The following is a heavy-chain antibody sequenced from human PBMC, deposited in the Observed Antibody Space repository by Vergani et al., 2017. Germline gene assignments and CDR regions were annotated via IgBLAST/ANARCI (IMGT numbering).Heavy chain of an antibody. J-gene: IGHJ6*02. Sequence: EVQLVQSGAEVKKPGESLKISCKGSGYSFTSYWIGWVRQMPGKGLEWMGIIYPGDSDTRYSPSFQGQVTISADKSISTAYLQWSSLKASDTAMYYCASDRRETGTDSSMDVWGQGTTVTVSS. CDR3: ASDRRETGTDSSMDV. D-gene: IGHD1-1*01. CDR1: GYSFTSYW. V-gene: IGHV5-51*01. CDR2: IYPGDSDT.